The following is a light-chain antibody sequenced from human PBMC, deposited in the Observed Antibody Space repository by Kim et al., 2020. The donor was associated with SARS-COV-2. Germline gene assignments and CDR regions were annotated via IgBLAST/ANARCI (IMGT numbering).Light chain of an antibody. Sequence: VSPGQTATITCSGDELGDKFACWYQQKPGQSPVLVIHQDDKRPSGIPERFSGSNSGNTATLTISGTQAVDEADYYCQAWDSSSTVLFGGGTQLTVL. CDR3: QAWDSSSTVL. CDR1: ELGDKF. CDR2: QDD. J-gene: IGLJ3*02. V-gene: IGLV3-1*01.